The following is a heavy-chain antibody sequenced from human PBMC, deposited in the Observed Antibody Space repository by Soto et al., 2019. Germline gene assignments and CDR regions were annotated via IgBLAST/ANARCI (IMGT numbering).Heavy chain of an antibody. D-gene: IGHD6-19*01. CDR1: GFSFSDYF. CDR3: VRGEKIAVAGKLSVFDI. V-gene: IGHV1-46*01. J-gene: IGHJ3*02. CDR2: INPSGDRT. Sequence: ASVKVSCKASGFSFSDYFMHWVRQAPGQGLEWMGIINPSGDRTDYAQKFQGRVTITRDTSTSTVYMDLSSLRYEDTAVYYCVRGEKIAVAGKLSVFDIWGQGTMVTVSS.